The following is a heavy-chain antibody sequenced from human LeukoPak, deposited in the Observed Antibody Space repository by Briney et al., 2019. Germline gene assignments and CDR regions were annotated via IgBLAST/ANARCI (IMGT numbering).Heavy chain of an antibody. CDR1: GGSISSGGYS. V-gene: IGHV4-30-2*01. J-gene: IGHJ4*02. D-gene: IGHD3-9*01. CDR2: IYHSGSA. Sequence: SETLSLTCAVSGGSISSGGYSWSWIRQPPGKGLDWIGYIYHSGSAYYNPSLKSRVTISVDRSKNQFSLKLSSVTAADTAVYYCARGVGYDILTGHRLERRYYFDYWGQGTLVTVSS. CDR3: ARGVGYDILTGHRLERRYYFDY.